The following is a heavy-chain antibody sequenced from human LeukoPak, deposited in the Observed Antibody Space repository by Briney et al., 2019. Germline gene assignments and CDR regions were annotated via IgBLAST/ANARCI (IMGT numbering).Heavy chain of an antibody. Sequence: GASVKVSCKASGYTFTSYGISWVRQATGQGLEWMGCMNPNSGDTVYAQKFQGRVTMTRNTSTSTAYMEVSSLRSEDTAVYYCARGRYYSILTTYTPPNYWGQGTLVTVSS. J-gene: IGHJ4*02. V-gene: IGHV1-8*02. CDR2: MNPNSGDT. CDR3: ARGRYYSILTTYTPPNY. CDR1: GYTFTSYG. D-gene: IGHD3-9*01.